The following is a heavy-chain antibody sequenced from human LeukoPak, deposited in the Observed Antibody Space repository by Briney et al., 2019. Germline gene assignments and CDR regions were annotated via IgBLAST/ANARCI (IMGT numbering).Heavy chain of an antibody. D-gene: IGHD3-10*01. V-gene: IGHV3-30*03. CDR2: ISYDGSNK. Sequence: GRSLRLSCAASGFTFSSYGMHWVRQAPGKGLEWVAVISYDGSNKYYADSVKGRFTISRDNSKNTLYLQMNSLKSEDTAVYYCTRDPPQAGGYWGQGTLVTVSS. J-gene: IGHJ4*02. CDR1: GFTFSSYG. CDR3: TRDPPQAGGY.